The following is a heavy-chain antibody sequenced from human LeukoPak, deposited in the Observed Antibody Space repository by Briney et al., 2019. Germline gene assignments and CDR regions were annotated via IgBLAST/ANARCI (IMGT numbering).Heavy chain of an antibody. CDR3: ARFPPPYCSGGSCWGRRRYYYYMDV. Sequence: SETLSLTCAVYGGSFSGYYWSWIRQPPGKGLEWIGEINHSGSTNYNPSLKSRVTISVDTSKNQFSLKLSSVTAADTAVYYCARFPPPYCSGGSCWGRRRYYYYMDVWGKGTTVTVSS. CDR2: INHSGST. CDR1: GGSFSGYY. J-gene: IGHJ6*03. D-gene: IGHD2-15*01. V-gene: IGHV4-34*01.